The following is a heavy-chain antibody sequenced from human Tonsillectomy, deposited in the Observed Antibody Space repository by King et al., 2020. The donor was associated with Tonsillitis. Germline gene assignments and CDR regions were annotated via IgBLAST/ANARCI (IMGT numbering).Heavy chain of an antibody. CDR3: ARGYSSLSYYFDY. Sequence: VQLVESGGGLVQPGRSLRLSCAASGFTFDDYAMHWVRQAPGKGLEWVSGISWNSGTIGYADSVKGRFTISRDNAKNSLYLQMNSLRAEDTAFYYCARGYSSLSYYFDYWGQGTLVTVSS. CDR1: GFTFDDYA. V-gene: IGHV3-9*01. CDR2: ISWNSGTI. D-gene: IGHD6-13*01. J-gene: IGHJ4*02.